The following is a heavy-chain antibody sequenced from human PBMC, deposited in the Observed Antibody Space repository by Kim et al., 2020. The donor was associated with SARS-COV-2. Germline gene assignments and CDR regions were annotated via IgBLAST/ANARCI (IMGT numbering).Heavy chain of an antibody. J-gene: IGHJ6*02. CDR3: LLEGRAYGMDV. CDR2: INPSGGST. CDR1: GYTFTSYY. V-gene: IGHV1-46*01. Sequence: ASVKVSCKASGYTFTSYYMHWVRQAPGQGLEWMGIINPSGGSTSYAQKFQGRVTMTRDTSTSTVYMELSSLRSEDTAVYYCLLEGRAYGMDVWGQGTTVTVSS.